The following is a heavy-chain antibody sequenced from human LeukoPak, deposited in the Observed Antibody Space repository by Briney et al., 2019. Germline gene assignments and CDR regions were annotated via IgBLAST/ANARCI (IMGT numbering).Heavy chain of an antibody. Sequence: GGSLRLSCAASGFTFSSYAMSWVRQAPGKGLEWVSAISGSGGSTYYADSVKGRFTISRDNSKNTLYLQMNNLRAEDTALYYCAKDLSSSWYYFDYWGQGTLVTVSS. CDR3: AKDLSSSWYYFDY. CDR2: ISGSGGST. D-gene: IGHD6-13*01. CDR1: GFTFSSYA. J-gene: IGHJ4*02. V-gene: IGHV3-23*01.